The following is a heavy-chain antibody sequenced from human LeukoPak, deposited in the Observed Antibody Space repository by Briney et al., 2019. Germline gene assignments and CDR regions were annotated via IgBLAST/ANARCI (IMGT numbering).Heavy chain of an antibody. CDR3: ARHRQLVLPIWDY. V-gene: IGHV4-4*09. CDR1: GGSINSYY. D-gene: IGHD6-13*01. Sequence: ASETLSLTCTVSGGSINSYYWSWIRQPPGKGLEWIGYIYTSGSTNYNPSLKSRVTISVDTSKNQFSLKLSSVTAADTAVYYCARHRQLVLPIWDYWGQGTLVTVSS. CDR2: IYTSGST. J-gene: IGHJ4*02.